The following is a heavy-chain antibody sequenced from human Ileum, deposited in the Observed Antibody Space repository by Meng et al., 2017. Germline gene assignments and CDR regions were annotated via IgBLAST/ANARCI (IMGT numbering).Heavy chain of an antibody. CDR3: APYTGSSRYFEY. J-gene: IGHJ4*02. V-gene: IGHV3-23*01. Sequence: GGSLRLSCAASGFTFSDHAMTWVRQAPGKGLEWVSTIGSGTYYTDSVKGRFTVSRDNSKNTLFLQMNSLRAEDTAIYYCAPYTGSSRYFEYWGQGTLVTVSS. CDR2: IGSGT. D-gene: IGHD1-26*01. CDR1: GFTFSDHA.